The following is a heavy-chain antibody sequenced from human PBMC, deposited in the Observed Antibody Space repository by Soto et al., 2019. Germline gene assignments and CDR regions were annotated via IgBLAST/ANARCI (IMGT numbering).Heavy chain of an antibody. CDR2: INPSGGTT. J-gene: IGHJ4*02. D-gene: IGHD3-16*01. CDR1: GYIFTSCY. Sequence: ASVKVSCKASGYIFTSCYLHWVRQAPGQGLEWVGMINPSGGTTSYAQKFRGRVSMSRDTSTSTVDLDLSSLTSEDTAVYYCARVRTTFGTVISAFDFWGQGTLVTVSS. V-gene: IGHV1-46*01. CDR3: ARVRTTFGTVISAFDF.